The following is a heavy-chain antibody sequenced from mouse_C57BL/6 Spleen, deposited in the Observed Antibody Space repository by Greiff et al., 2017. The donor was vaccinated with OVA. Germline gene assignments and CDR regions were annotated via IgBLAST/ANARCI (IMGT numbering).Heavy chain of an antibody. D-gene: IGHD3-2*02. CDR3: AREGSSGYVGAMDY. Sequence: VNVVESGPGLVAPSQSLSITCTVSGFSLTSYAISWVRQPPGKGLEWLGVIWTGGGTNYNSALKSRLSISKDNSKSQVFLKMNSLQTDDTARYYCAREGSSGYVGAMDYWGQGTSVTVSS. V-gene: IGHV2-9-1*01. CDR1: GFSLTSYA. J-gene: IGHJ4*01. CDR2: IWTGGGT.